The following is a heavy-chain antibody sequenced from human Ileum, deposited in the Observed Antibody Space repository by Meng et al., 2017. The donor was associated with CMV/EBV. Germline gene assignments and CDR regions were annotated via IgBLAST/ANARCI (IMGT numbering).Heavy chain of an antibody. CDR1: YTFNSYD. CDR3: ARGGLTVVPAAIFWFDP. Sequence: YTFNSYDINWVRQATGQGLEWMGWMNPNSGNTGYAQKFQGRVTMTRNTSISTAYMELSSLRSEDTAVYYCARGGLTVVPAAIFWFDPWGQGTLVTVSS. V-gene: IGHV1-8*01. J-gene: IGHJ5*02. CDR2: MNPNSGNT. D-gene: IGHD2-2*01.